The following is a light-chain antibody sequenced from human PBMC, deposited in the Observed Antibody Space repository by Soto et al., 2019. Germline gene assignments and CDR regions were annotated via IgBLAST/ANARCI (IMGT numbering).Light chain of an antibody. CDR3: HQRSNLWT. Sequence: EIVLTQSPATLSLSTGERATLSCRASQSVSSYLAWYQQKPGQAPRLLIYGASARATDVPAGFSGSRSATDFTLTISSLEPEDFAVYYCHQRSNLWTFGQGTKVDIK. J-gene: IGKJ1*01. CDR1: QSVSSY. V-gene: IGKV3-11*01. CDR2: GAS.